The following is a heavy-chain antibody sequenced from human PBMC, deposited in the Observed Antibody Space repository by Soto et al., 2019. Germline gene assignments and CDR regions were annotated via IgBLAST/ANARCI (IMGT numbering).Heavy chain of an antibody. D-gene: IGHD3-3*01. J-gene: IGHJ6*02. CDR1: GFTFSSYA. CDR2: ISGSGGST. Sequence: LRLSCAASGFTFSSYAVSWVGQAPGKGLEWVSAISGSGGSTYYADSVKGRFTISRDNSKNTLYLQMNSLRAEDTAVYYCAKLKDDFWSGYYAPHMDVWGQGTTVTVSS. CDR3: AKLKDDFWSGYYAPHMDV. V-gene: IGHV3-23*01.